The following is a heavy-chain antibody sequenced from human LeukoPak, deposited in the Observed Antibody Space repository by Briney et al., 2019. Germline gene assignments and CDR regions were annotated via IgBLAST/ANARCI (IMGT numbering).Heavy chain of an antibody. V-gene: IGHV3-15*01. CDR3: AAVVAVAGLVPFDY. CDR2: IKRKSNGGTI. CDR1: GFTFTNAW. J-gene: IGHJ4*02. D-gene: IGHD6-19*01. Sequence: GGSLRLSCAPSGFTFTNAWMSSVRQAPGKGLEWVCRIKRKSNGGTIDYAAPVKCRFTISRYDSKITLYFQMNSVKTEDTAIYYCAAVVAVAGLVPFDYWGQGTLVTVSS.